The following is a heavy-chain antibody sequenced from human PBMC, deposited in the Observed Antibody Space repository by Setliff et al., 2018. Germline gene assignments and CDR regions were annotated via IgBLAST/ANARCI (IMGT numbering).Heavy chain of an antibody. Sequence: ASVQVSCKVSGYTLTELSIHWVRQAPGKGLEWMGGFDPEDSDTMLAQKFQGRFTMTQDTSTDTAYMELRSLSSEDTAIYFCASFLSNFSRPFDYWGQGSLVTVSS. CDR2: FDPEDSDT. CDR3: ASFLSNFSRPFDY. J-gene: IGHJ4*02. V-gene: IGHV1-24*01. CDR1: GYTLTELS.